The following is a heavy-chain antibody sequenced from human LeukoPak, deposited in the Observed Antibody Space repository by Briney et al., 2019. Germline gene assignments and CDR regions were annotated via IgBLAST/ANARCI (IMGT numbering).Heavy chain of an antibody. V-gene: IGHV4-31*11. CDR3: ARFHTSGYYRHFDF. D-gene: IGHD3-22*01. CDR2: IYYSGST. Sequence: PSETLSLTCAVSGGSFSSGGFSWSWIRQHPGKGLEWIAYIYYSGSTYYNPSLKSRVTISVDTSKNQFSLKLSSVTAADTAVYYCARFHTSGYYRHFDFWGQGTLVTVSS. J-gene: IGHJ4*02. CDR1: GGSFSSGGFS.